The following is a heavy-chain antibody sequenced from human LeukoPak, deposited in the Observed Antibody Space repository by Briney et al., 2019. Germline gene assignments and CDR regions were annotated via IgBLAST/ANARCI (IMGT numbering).Heavy chain of an antibody. CDR1: KFTFNNYA. D-gene: IGHD1-26*01. J-gene: IGHJ6*03. CDR2: ISGSGDTM. V-gene: IGHV3-23*01. Sequence: GGSLRLSCLASKFTFNNYAMTWARQAPGKGLEWVSSISGSGDTMDYADSVKGRFTISRDNSENTLYLQMNSLRGEDTAVYYCARDGYSGSYYRLYYFFMDVWGKGTTVTVSS. CDR3: ARDGYSGSYYRLYYFFMDV.